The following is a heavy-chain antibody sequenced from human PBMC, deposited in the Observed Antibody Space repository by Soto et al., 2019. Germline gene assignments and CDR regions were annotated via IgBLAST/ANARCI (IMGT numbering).Heavy chain of an antibody. Sequence: EVQVLESGGGLVQPGGSLRLSCEGSGFTVSSHAMTWIRQAPGKGPEWVSTVTADGGTYYADSVKGRFAMSRDTSENTLSLQMNSLGAEGTAAYYCAPHVSCSGGSCQYDAFAIRGQGTMVTVSS. CDR3: APHVSCSGGSCQYDAFAI. V-gene: IGHV3-23*01. CDR2: VTADGGT. J-gene: IGHJ3*02. D-gene: IGHD2-15*01. CDR1: GFTVSSHA.